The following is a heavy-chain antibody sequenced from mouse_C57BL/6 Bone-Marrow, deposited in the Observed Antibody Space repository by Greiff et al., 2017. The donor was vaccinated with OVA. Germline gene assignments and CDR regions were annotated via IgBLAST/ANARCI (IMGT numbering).Heavy chain of an antibody. J-gene: IGHJ2*01. D-gene: IGHD1-1*01. CDR1: GFSLTRYG. CDR3: AKMSYYYGSYFDY. V-gene: IGHV2-5*01. CDR2: IWRGGST. Sequence: VQLVESGPGLVQPSQSLSITCTVSGFSLTRYGVHWVRQSPGKGLEWLGVIWRGGSTDYNAAFMSRLSITKDNSKSQVFFKMNSLQADDTAISYCAKMSYYYGSYFDYWGQGTTLTVSS.